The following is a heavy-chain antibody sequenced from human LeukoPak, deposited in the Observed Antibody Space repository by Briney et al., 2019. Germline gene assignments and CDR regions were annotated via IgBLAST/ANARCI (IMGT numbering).Heavy chain of an antibody. J-gene: IGHJ4*02. D-gene: IGHD3-22*01. V-gene: IGHV4-59*11. Sequence: SGTLSLTCSVSGGSLSSHYWSWIRQPPGKALEWIGYIYHSGGNRYNPSLKSRVTISLDTSKNQLSLQLSSVTAADTAVYYCAKVGSYDSSGYYFSDWGQGTLVTVSS. CDR3: AKVGSYDSSGYYFSD. CDR1: GGSLSSHY. CDR2: IYHSGGN.